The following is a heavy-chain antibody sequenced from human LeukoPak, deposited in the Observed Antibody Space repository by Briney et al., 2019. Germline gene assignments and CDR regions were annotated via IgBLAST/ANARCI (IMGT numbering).Heavy chain of an antibody. CDR1: VGTFSSYA. D-gene: IGHD5-18*01. V-gene: IGHV1-69*13. CDR2: IIPIFGTA. CDR3: ASVDTAMVK. J-gene: IGHJ4*02. Sequence: ASVKVSCKASVGTFSSYAISWVRLAPGQGLEWMGGIIPIFGTANYAQKFQGRVTITADESTSTAYMELSSLRSEDTAVYYCASVDTAMVKWGQGTLVTVSS.